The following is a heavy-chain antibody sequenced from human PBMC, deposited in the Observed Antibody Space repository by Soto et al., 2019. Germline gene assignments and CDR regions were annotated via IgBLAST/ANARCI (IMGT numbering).Heavy chain of an antibody. CDR1: GDRVSRDNVA. Sequence: QVQLQQSGPGLVKPSQTLSLTCAISGDRVSRDNVAWNWIRQSPSRGLEWLGRTYYRSKWYNDYAASVESRITINPDPSENQFSLQLKSMTPEDTAVYYCTRGGLWAIRGFDIWGQGTMVTVSS. CDR3: TRGGLWAIRGFDI. V-gene: IGHV6-1*01. D-gene: IGHD3-10*01. CDR2: TYYRSKWYN. J-gene: IGHJ3*02.